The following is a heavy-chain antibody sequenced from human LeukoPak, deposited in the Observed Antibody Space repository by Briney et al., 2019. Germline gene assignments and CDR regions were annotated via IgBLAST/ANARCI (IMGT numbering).Heavy chain of an antibody. D-gene: IGHD3-9*01. J-gene: IGHJ6*03. CDR2: IYTSGST. Sequence: SETLSLTCTVSGGSISNYYWSWIRQPAVKGREWIGRIYTSGSTNYNPSLKSRVTMSVDTSKNQFSLKLSSVTAADTAVYYCARDSDYDILTGYAYYYYMDVWGKGTTVTVSS. CDR1: GGSISNYY. V-gene: IGHV4-4*07. CDR3: ARDSDYDILTGYAYYYYMDV.